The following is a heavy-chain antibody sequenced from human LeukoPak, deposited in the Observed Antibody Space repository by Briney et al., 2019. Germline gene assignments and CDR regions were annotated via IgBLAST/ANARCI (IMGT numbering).Heavy chain of an antibody. CDR2: IVVDSGAT. J-gene: IGHJ4*02. D-gene: IGHD2-2*01. CDR1: GFTFNAYY. Sequence: ASVKVSCKASGFTFNAYYVHWVRQAPGQGLEWMGWIVVDSGATNYAPKFQGRVTMTRDTSISTAYMELSRLRSDDTALYHCTRDGVPAPEEFDYWGQGTLVTVSS. V-gene: IGHV1-2*02. CDR3: TRDGVPAPEEFDY.